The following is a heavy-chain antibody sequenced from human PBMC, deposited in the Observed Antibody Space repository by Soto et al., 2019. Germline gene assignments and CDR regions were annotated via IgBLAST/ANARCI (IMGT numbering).Heavy chain of an antibody. V-gene: IGHV3-30-3*01. CDR3: ARVPSSSGRAHFDY. J-gene: IGHJ4*02. CDR2: ISYDGSNK. CDR1: GFTFSSYA. Sequence: QVQLVESGGGVVQPGRSLRLSCAASGFTFSSYAMHWVRQAPGKGQEWVAVISYDGSNKYYADSVKGRFTISRDNSKNTLDLQMNSLRAEDTAVYYCARVPSSSGRAHFDYWGQGALVTVSS. D-gene: IGHD2-15*01.